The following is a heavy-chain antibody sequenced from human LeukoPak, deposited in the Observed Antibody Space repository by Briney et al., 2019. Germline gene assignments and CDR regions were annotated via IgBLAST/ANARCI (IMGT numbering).Heavy chain of an antibody. CDR1: GGSISSHY. J-gene: IGHJ6*03. CDR2: IYYSGST. V-gene: IGHV4-59*11. CDR3: ARGGGIAAAVTLYYYYYYMDV. D-gene: IGHD6-13*01. Sequence: SETLSLTCTVSGGSISSHYWSWIRQPPGKGLEWIGYIYYSGSTNYNLSLKSRVTISVDTSKNQFSLKLSSVTAADTAVYYCARGGGIAAAVTLYYYYYYMDVWGKGTTVTVSS.